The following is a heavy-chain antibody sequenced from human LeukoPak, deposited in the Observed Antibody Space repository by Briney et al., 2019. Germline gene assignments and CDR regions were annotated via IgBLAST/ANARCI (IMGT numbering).Heavy chain of an antibody. Sequence: GASVKVSCKASGYAYTSYGISWVRQAPGQGLEWMGWINAYSGNTNYAQKLQGRVTMTTDTPTSTTYMELRSLRSDDTAVYYCARVVVVAGGNWFDPWGQGTLVTVSS. CDR3: ARVVVVAGGNWFDP. V-gene: IGHV1-18*01. CDR1: GYAYTSYG. CDR2: INAYSGNT. J-gene: IGHJ5*02. D-gene: IGHD2-2*01.